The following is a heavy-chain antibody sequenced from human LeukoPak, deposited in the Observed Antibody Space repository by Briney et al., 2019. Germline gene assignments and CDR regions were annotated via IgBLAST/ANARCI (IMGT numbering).Heavy chain of an antibody. CDR2: IYHSGST. V-gene: IGHV4-30-2*01. CDR1: ACSISSGGYS. J-gene: IGHJ4*02. D-gene: IGHD4-17*01. Sequence: SENLSLTCAVSACSISSGGYSWSWIRQPPGKGLEWIGYIYHSGSTYYNPSLKSRVTISVDRSKNQFSLKLSSVTAADTAVYYCARDSGDDGDYFDYWGQGTLVTVSS. CDR3: ARDSGDDGDYFDY.